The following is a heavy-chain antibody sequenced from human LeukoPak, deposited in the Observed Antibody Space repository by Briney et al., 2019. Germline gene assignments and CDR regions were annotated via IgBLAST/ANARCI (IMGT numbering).Heavy chain of an antibody. CDR2: IYYSGST. CDR3: ARQQGYSSSWYYSFDY. D-gene: IGHD6-13*01. Sequence: SETLSLTCTVSGGSISSSSYYWGWIRQPPGKGLEWIGNIYYSGSTYYNPSLKSRVTISVDTSKNQFSLKLSSVTAADTAVYYCARQQGYSSSWYYSFDYWGQGTLVTVSS. V-gene: IGHV4-39*01. CDR1: GGSISSSSYY. J-gene: IGHJ4*02.